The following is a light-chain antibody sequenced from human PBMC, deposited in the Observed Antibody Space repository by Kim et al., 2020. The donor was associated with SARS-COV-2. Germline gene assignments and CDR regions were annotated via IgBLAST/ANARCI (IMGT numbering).Light chain of an antibody. Sequence: QSALTQPASVSGSPGQSVTISCAGTSSDVGAYNYVPWYQQHPGKAPKLMIYDVTNRPSGVSNRFSGSKSGNTASLSISGLQAEGEADYYCSSYSSSSPHVFGTGTKVTVL. J-gene: IGLJ1*01. CDR1: SSDVGAYNY. V-gene: IGLV2-14*03. CDR2: DVT. CDR3: SSYSSSSPHV.